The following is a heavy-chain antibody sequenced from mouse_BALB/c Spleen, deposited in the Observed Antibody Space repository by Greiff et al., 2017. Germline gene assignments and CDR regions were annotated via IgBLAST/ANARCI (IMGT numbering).Heavy chain of an antibody. CDR1: GFTFTDYY. J-gene: IGHJ2*01. V-gene: IGHV7-3*02. Sequence: DVQLVESGGGLVQPGGSLRLSCATSGFTFTDYYMSWVRQPPGKALEWLGFIRNKANGYTTEYSASVKGRFTISRDNSQSILYLQMNTLRAEDSATYYCARDLGPHFDYWGQGTTLTVSS. CDR3: ARDLGPHFDY. D-gene: IGHD4-1*01. CDR2: IRNKANGYTT.